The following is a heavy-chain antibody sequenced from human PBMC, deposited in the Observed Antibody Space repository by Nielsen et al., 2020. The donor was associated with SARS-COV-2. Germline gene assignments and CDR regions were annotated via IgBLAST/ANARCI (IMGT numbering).Heavy chain of an antibody. CDR2: IYYSGSA. J-gene: IGHJ5*02. V-gene: IGHV4-39*01. D-gene: IGHD3-22*01. Sequence: SETLSLTCTVSGGSISSSSYYWGWIRQPPGKGLEWIGSIYYSGSAYYNPSLKSRVTISVDTSKNQFSLKLSSVTAADTAVYYCARGNTEIVVAILIEPNWFDPWGQGTLVTVSS. CDR1: GGSISSSSYY. CDR3: ARGNTEIVVAILIEPNWFDP.